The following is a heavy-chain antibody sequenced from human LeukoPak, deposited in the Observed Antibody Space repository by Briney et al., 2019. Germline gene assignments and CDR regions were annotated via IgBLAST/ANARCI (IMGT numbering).Heavy chain of an antibody. CDR3: ARGPIAAAGYYYYYMDV. CDR2: IIPIFGTA. Sequence: GASVKVSCKASGGTFSSYAISWVRQAPGQGLEWMGGIIPIFGTANYAQKFQGRVTITADKSTSTAYMELSSLRSEDTAVYYCARGPIAAAGYYYYYMDVWGKGTTVTVSS. D-gene: IGHD6-13*01. J-gene: IGHJ6*03. V-gene: IGHV1-69*06. CDR1: GGTFSSYA.